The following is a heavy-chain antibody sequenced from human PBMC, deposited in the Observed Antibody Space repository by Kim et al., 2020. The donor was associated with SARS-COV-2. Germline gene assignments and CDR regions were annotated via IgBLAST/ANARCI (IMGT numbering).Heavy chain of an antibody. CDR1: GGSISSYY. J-gene: IGHJ3*02. V-gene: IGHV4-59*01. Sequence: SETLSLTCTVSGGSISSYYWSWIRQPPGKGLEWIGYIYYSGSTNYNPSLKSRVTISVDTSKNQFSLKLSSVTAADTAVYYCARNDYGGPYDAFDIWGQGT. CDR3: ARNDYGGPYDAFDI. CDR2: IYYSGST. D-gene: IGHD4-17*01.